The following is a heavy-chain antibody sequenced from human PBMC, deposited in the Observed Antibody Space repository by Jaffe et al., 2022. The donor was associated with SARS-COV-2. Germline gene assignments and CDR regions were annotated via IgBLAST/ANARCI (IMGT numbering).Heavy chain of an antibody. Sequence: EVQLVESGGGLVQPGGSLRLSCAASGFTFSSYAMSWVRQAPGEGLEWVSAISDSGGSTYYAGSVKGRFTISRDNSKNTLYLQMNSLRAEDTAVYYCAKDRRNYYSNWFDPWGQGTLVTVSS. CDR2: ISDSGGST. J-gene: IGHJ5*02. CDR1: GFTFSSYA. D-gene: IGHD3-22*01. CDR3: AKDRRNYYSNWFDP. V-gene: IGHV3-23*04.